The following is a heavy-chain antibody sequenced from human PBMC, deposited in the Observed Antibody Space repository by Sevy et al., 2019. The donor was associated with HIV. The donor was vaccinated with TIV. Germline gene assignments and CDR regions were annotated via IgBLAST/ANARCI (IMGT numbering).Heavy chain of an antibody. Sequence: SETLSLTCTVSGGSISSSTYYWGWIRQPPGKGLEWIGNIYYSGTSYYSPSLKSRVTISVDTSKNQFSLMLSSVTAADTAVYYCARHILSSIWYNPNYYYGMDVWGQGTTVTVSS. CDR1: GGSISSSTYY. CDR3: ARHILSSIWYNPNYYYGMDV. V-gene: IGHV4-39*01. D-gene: IGHD6-13*01. CDR2: IYYSGTS. J-gene: IGHJ6*02.